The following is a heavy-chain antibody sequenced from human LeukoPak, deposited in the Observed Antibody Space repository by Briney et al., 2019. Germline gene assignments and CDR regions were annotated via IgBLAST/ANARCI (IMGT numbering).Heavy chain of an antibody. V-gene: IGHV4-4*07. CDR1: GGSISSYY. J-gene: IGHJ4*02. CDR3: AREGDSSSWDFDY. D-gene: IGHD6-13*01. Sequence: PSDTLSLTCTVSGGSISSYYWIWLRQPAGKGLEWLGRIYTSGSTNYNRSLKSRVTIPVDTSKNQFSLKLSSVTAADRAVYYCAREGDSSSWDFDYWRRGTVVSV. CDR2: IYTSGST.